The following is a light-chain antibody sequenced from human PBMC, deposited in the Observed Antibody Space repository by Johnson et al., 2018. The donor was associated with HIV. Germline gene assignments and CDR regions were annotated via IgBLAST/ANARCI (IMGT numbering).Light chain of an antibody. CDR1: SSNIGNNY. V-gene: IGLV1-51*01. Sequence: SVLTQPPSVSAAPGQKVTISCSGSSSNIGNNYVSWYQQLPGTAPKLLIYDNNKRPSGIPDRFSGSKSGTSATLGITGLQDGDEADYYCGTWDSSLSPHYIFGTGTKVTVL. CDR3: GTWDSSLSPHYI. J-gene: IGLJ1*01. CDR2: DNN.